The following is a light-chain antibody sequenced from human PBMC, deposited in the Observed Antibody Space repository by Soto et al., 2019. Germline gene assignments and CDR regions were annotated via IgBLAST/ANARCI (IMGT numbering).Light chain of an antibody. V-gene: IGKV3-20*01. CDR3: QQYGSSGT. Sequence: SSRASQSVSSNLVWDQQKPAQAPRLLIYGASSRATSTPDRFSGSGSGTDFTLTIIRLEPDDFAVYYCQQYGSSGTFGQGTKVAIK. CDR1: QSVSSN. J-gene: IGKJ1*01. CDR2: GAS.